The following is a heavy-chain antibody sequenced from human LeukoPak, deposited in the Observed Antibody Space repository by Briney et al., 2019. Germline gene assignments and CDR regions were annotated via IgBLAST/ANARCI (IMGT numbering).Heavy chain of an antibody. D-gene: IGHD2-15*01. CDR1: GGSISSYY. J-gene: IGHJ4*02. Sequence: SETLSLTCTVSGGSISSYYWSWIRQPPGKGLEWIGYIYYSGSTNYNPSLNSRVTISVDTSENQFSLKLSSVTAADTAVYYCARGGGLHPFDYWGQGTLVTVSS. CDR3: ARGGGLHPFDY. V-gene: IGHV4-59*01. CDR2: IYYSGST.